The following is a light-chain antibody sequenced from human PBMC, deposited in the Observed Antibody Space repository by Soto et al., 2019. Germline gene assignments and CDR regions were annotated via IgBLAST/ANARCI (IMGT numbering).Light chain of an antibody. CDR2: GAS. J-gene: IGKJ4*01. CDR1: QRVKNN. Sequence: IVINPAPATLAVSPGGRATLSCRASQRVKNNLAWYQQKPGQAPRLLIYGASARATGIPARFSGSGSGTEFTLTISSLQSEDFAVYYCQQYNNWPLTFGGGTNVEIK. V-gene: IGKV3-15*01. CDR3: QQYNNWPLT.